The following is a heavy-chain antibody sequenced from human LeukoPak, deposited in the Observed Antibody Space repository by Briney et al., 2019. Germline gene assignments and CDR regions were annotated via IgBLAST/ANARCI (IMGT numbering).Heavy chain of an antibody. CDR1: GLTFSNYA. CDR2: IRGDGGGA. CDR3: TKDPNGDYIGAFDP. D-gene: IGHD4-17*01. V-gene: IGHV3-23*01. Sequence: PGGSLRLSCAAPGLTFSNYAMTWVRQAPGKGLEWVSNIRGDGGGAVYTDSVKGRFTTSRDNSKNMLYLQMNSLRAEDTALYYCTKDPNGDYIGAFDPWGQGTLVTVSS. J-gene: IGHJ5*02.